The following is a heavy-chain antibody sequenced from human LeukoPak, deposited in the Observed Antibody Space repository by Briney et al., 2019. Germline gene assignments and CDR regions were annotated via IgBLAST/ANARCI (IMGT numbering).Heavy chain of an antibody. D-gene: IGHD5-18*01. CDR3: TTDLGQLWLYY. CDR1: GFTFSNAW. CDR2: IKSKTDGGTT. J-gene: IGHJ4*02. Sequence: GGSLRLSCAASGFTFSNAWMSWVRQAPGKGLEWVGRIKSKTDGGTTDYAAPVKGRFTLSRDDSKNTLYLQMNSLKAEDTAVYYCTTDLGQLWLYYWGQGTLVTVSS. V-gene: IGHV3-15*01.